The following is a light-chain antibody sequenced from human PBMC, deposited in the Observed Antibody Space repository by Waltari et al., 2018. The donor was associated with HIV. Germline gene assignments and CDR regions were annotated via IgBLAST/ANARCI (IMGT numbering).Light chain of an antibody. CDR3: YSYAGTSVL. J-gene: IGLJ2*01. V-gene: IGLV2-11*01. CDR1: ISDVGGNKY. Sequence: QSALTQPRSVSGSPGQPVSISCPGIISDVGGNKYVTWYQQYPGKAPKLILSGVKNRPSGVPDRFSGSKSGNTASLTISGLQAEDEPDYFCYSYAGTSVLFGGGTKLTVL. CDR2: GVK.